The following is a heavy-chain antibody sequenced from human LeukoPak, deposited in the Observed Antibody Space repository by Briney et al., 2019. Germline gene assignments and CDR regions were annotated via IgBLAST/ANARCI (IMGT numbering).Heavy chain of an antibody. V-gene: IGHV4-34*01. CDR3: ARFGIAVAGFWAFDI. CDR2: INHSGST. Sequence: SETLSLTCAVYGGSFSGYYWSWIRKPPGKGLEWIGEINHSGSTNYNPSLKSRVTISVDTSKNQFSLKLSSVTAADTAVYYCARFGIAVAGFWAFDIWGQGTMVTVSS. D-gene: IGHD6-19*01. J-gene: IGHJ3*02. CDR1: GGSFSGYY.